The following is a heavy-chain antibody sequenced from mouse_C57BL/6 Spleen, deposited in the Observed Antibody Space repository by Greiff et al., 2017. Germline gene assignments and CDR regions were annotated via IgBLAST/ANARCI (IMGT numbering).Heavy chain of an antibody. J-gene: IGHJ3*01. V-gene: IGHV1-75*01. CDR1: GYTFTDYY. Sequence: VQLQESGPELVKPGASVKISCKASGYTFTDYYINWVKQRPGQGLEWIGWIFPGSGSTYYNEKFKGKATLTVDKSSSTAYMLLSILTSEDSAVYFCAGEAPFAYWGQGTLVTVSA. CDR3: AGEAPFAY. CDR2: IFPGSGST.